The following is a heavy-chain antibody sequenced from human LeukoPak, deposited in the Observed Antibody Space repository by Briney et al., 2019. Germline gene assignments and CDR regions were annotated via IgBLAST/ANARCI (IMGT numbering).Heavy chain of an antibody. CDR2: KTHNGST. V-gene: IGHV4-34*01. J-gene: IGHJ3*02. CDR3: ARRSRGILSPFDI. CDR1: GGSLSGFY. Sequence: SETPSLTCAVCGGSLSGFYWSWIREPPGKGMEWIWEKTHNGSTNYNPSLKSLVSISVDTSKNQFSLWLSSVSAADTAVYYCARRSRGILSPFDIWGQGTMVTVSS. D-gene: IGHD6-13*01.